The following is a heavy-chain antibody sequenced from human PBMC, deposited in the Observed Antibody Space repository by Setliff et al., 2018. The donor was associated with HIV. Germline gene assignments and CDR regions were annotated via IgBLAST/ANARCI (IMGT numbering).Heavy chain of an antibody. J-gene: IGHJ4*02. V-gene: IGHV4-39*01. Sequence: SETLSLTCTVSGDSVNDRSYFWGWIRQPPGKGLEWIATFYYNGDSRYNPSLKSRVTISVDTSKNQFSLKLSSVSAADPAMYYCARGRFRGGGFDYWGQGTLVTVSS. CDR1: GDSVNDRSYF. D-gene: IGHD3-10*01. CDR2: FYYNGDS. CDR3: ARGRFRGGGFDY.